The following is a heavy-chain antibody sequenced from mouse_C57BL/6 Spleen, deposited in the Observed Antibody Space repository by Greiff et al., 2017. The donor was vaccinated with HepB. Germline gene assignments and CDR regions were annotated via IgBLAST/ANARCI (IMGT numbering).Heavy chain of an antibody. CDR3: ARETSMITPYYAMDY. Sequence: VQLKQSGPELVKPGASVKISCKASGYSFTDYNMNWVKQSNGKSLEWIGVINPNYGTTSYNQKFKGKATLTVDQSSSTAYMQLNSLTSEDSAVYYCARETSMITPYYAMDYWGQGTSVTVSS. D-gene: IGHD2-4*01. J-gene: IGHJ4*01. V-gene: IGHV1-39*01. CDR2: INPNYGTT. CDR1: GYSFTDYN.